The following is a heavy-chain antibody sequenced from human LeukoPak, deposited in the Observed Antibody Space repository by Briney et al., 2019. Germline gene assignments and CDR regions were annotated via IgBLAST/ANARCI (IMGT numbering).Heavy chain of an antibody. CDR1: GGSISSYY. D-gene: IGHD5-18*01. V-gene: IGHV4-59*01. CDR2: IYYIGST. Sequence: SETLSLTCTVSGGSISSYYWSWIRQPPGKGLEWIGYIYYIGSTNYNPSLKSRVTISVDTSKNQFSLKLSSVAAADTAVYYCASGAYSFYYMDVWGKGTTVTISS. CDR3: ASGAYSFYYMDV. J-gene: IGHJ6*03.